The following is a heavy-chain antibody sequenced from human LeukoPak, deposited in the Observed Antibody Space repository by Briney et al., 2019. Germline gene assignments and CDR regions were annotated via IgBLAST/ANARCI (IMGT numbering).Heavy chain of an antibody. CDR1: GYTFTGYY. J-gene: IGHJ4*02. CDR2: INPTSGAT. Sequence: GASVKVSCKASGYTFTGYYMHWVRQAPGQGLEWMGWINPTSGATNYAQNFQGRVTMTRDTSISTAYMDLSRLRSDDTAVYYCARSQTGTYSQPLDYWGQGTLVTVSS. CDR3: ARSQTGTYSQPLDY. D-gene: IGHD1-26*01. V-gene: IGHV1-2*02.